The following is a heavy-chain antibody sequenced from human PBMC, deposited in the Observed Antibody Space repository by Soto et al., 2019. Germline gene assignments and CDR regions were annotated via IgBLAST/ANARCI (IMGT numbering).Heavy chain of an antibody. D-gene: IGHD5-18*01. CDR1: GYTFTTFG. CDR3: ARGLSYGAFDY. V-gene: IGHV1-18*01. Sequence: QVQMVQSGAEVKKTGASVKVSCKTSGYTFTTFGINWVRQAPGQGLEWMGCLTAYDGKRNFAQKFQDRVTITMDIATSTGYMELSGLRSDDTAVYFCARGLSYGAFDYWGQGTQVAVSS. CDR2: LTAYDGKR. J-gene: IGHJ4*02.